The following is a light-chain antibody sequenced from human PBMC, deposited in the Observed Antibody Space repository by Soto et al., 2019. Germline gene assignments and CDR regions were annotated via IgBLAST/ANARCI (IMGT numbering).Light chain of an antibody. J-gene: IGKJ4*01. CDR1: QSISSY. CDR3: QQSYSTPPLT. Sequence: DIQMTQSPSSLSASVGDRVTITCRASQSISSYLNWYQQKPGKAPKLLIYAASSLQSWVPSRFSGSGSGTDFTLTISSLQPEDFATYYCQQSYSTPPLTFGGGTNVEIK. V-gene: IGKV1-39*01. CDR2: AAS.